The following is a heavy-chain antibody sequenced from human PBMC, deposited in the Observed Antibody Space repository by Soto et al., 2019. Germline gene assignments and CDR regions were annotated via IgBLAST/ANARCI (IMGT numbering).Heavy chain of an antibody. V-gene: IGHV3-23*01. CDR2: ISGSGGST. D-gene: IGHD2-15*01. J-gene: IGHJ4*02. CDR1: GFPFSSYA. CDR3: VTDLRYCTGASCYPNFDY. Sequence: GGSLRLSCAASGFPFSSYAMSWVRQAPGKGLEWVSAISGSGGSTYYADSVKGRFTISRDNSKNTLYLQMNSLRVEDTAVYYCVTDLRYCTGASCYPNFDYGGQGTRVTVSS.